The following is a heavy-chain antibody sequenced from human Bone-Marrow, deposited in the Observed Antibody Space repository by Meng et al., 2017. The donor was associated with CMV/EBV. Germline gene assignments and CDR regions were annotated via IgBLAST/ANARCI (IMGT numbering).Heavy chain of an antibody. V-gene: IGHV3-30*18. Sequence: AQMMESGGGLVQPGRSLRLSCAASGFTFSSYGMHWVRQAPGKGLEWVAVISYDGSNKYYADSVKGRFTISRDNSKNTLYLQMNSLRAEDTAVYYCAKDNWFDPWGQGTLVTVSS. J-gene: IGHJ5*02. CDR3: AKDNWFDP. CDR1: GFTFSSYG. CDR2: ISYDGSNK.